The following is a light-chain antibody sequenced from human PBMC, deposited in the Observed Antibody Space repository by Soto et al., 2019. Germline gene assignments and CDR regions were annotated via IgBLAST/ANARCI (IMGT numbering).Light chain of an antibody. Sequence: DIQVTQSPSSLSESAGDRVTITCRASQGINTYLNWYQQKPGKAPKLLIYAASNLQSGVPSRFSGSGSGTEFTLTITSLQPEDFATYYCQQYDMFGPGTKVDIK. CDR2: AAS. CDR1: QGINTY. J-gene: IGKJ1*01. V-gene: IGKV1-9*01. CDR3: QQYDM.